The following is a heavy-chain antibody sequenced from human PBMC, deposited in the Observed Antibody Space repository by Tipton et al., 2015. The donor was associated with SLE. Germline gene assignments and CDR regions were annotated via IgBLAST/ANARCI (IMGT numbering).Heavy chain of an antibody. Sequence: TLSLTCTVSGGSISSGGYYWSWIRQPAGKGLEWIGRIYTSGSTNYNPSLKSRVTMSVDTSKNQFSLKLSSVTAADTAVYYCALYGNYFDYWGQGTLVTVSS. D-gene: IGHD1-26*01. CDR2: IYTSGST. CDR3: ALYGNYFDY. CDR1: GGSISSGGYY. J-gene: IGHJ4*02. V-gene: IGHV4-61*02.